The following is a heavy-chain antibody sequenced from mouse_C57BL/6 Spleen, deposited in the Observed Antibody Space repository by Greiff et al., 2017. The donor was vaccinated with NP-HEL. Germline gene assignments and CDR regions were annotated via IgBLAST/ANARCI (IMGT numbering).Heavy chain of an antibody. Sequence: EVKVEESGGGLVKPGGSLTLSCAASGFTFSSYAMSWVRQTPEKRLEWVATISDGGSYTYYPDNVKGRFTISRDNAKNNLYLQMSHLKSEDTAMYYCARGTLGRGYYFDYWGQGTTLTVSS. CDR2: ISDGGSYT. D-gene: IGHD4-1*01. J-gene: IGHJ2*01. V-gene: IGHV5-4*03. CDR1: GFTFSSYA. CDR3: ARGTLGRGYYFDY.